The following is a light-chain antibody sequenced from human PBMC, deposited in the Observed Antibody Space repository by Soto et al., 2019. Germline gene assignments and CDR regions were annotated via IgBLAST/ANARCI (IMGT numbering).Light chain of an antibody. V-gene: IGLV2-14*01. CDR2: DVT. J-gene: IGLJ2*01. CDR3: SSYTSSSTVV. CDR1: SSDVGGYNY. Sequence: QSALTQPASVSGSPGQSITISCTGTSSDVGGYNYVSWYQQHPDKAPKLMIYDVTNRPSGVSNRFSGSKSGNTASPTISGLQAEDEADYYCSSYTSSSTVVFGGGTKVTVL.